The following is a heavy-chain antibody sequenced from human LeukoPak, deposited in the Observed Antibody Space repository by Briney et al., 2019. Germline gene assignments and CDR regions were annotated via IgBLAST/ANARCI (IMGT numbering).Heavy chain of an antibody. CDR3: ARDVGSGRNVNDAFDI. Sequence: SETLSLTCTVPGGSISSYYWSWIRQPAGKGLEWIGRIYTSGSTNYNPSLKSRLTMSVDTSKNQFSLKLSSVTAADTAIYYCARDVGSGRNVNDAFDIWGQGTMVTVSS. V-gene: IGHV4-4*07. J-gene: IGHJ3*02. CDR1: GGSISSYY. D-gene: IGHD3-10*01. CDR2: IYTSGST.